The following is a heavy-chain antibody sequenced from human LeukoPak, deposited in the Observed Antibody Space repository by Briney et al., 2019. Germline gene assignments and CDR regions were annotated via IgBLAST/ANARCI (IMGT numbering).Heavy chain of an antibody. CDR3: ARGGWASHQLTYYFDY. D-gene: IGHD2-2*01. CDR2: INAGNGNT. J-gene: IGHJ4*02. Sequence: ASVKVSCKASGFTFTNYAIHWVRQAPGQRLEWMGWINAGNGNTKYSQKFQGRVTITRDTSASTAYMELSSLRSEDTAVYYCARGGWASHQLTYYFDYWGQGTLVTVSS. CDR1: GFTFTNYA. V-gene: IGHV1-3*01.